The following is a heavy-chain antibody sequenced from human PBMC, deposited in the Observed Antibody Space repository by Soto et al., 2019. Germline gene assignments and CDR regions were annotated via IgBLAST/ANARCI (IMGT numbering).Heavy chain of an antibody. D-gene: IGHD4-17*01. CDR2: ISWNSDNI. J-gene: IGHJ4*02. CDR1: GFTFGDYA. V-gene: IGHV3-9*01. CDR3: AIFRTVTTPFDY. Sequence: PGGSLRLSCAASGFTFGDYAMHWVRQAPGKGLEWVSGISWNSDNINYAGSVKGRFTISRDNAKSSLFLQMNSLRAEDTALYYCAIFRTVTTPFDYWGQGTLVTVSS.